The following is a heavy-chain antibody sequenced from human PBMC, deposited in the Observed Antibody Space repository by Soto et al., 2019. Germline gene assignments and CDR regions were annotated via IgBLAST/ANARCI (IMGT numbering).Heavy chain of an antibody. CDR2: INGDGSST. V-gene: IGHV3-74*01. CDR3: ARDTAVAQYGMDV. CDR1: GFTFSTYG. J-gene: IGHJ6*02. Sequence: EVQLVESGGGLVKRGGSLRLSCAASGFTFSTYGMHWVRHAPGKGLIWVSRINGDGSSTTYADSVKGRFTISRDNAKNTLYLQMNSLRAEDTAVYYCARDTAVAQYGMDVWGQGTTVTVSS. D-gene: IGHD5-18*01.